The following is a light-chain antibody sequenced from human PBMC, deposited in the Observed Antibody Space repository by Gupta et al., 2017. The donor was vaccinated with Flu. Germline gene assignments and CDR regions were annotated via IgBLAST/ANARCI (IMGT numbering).Light chain of an antibody. Sequence: QSALTQPASVSGSPGHSITISCTGTSSDVGNSDYVSWYQQDPGKAPKLLIYDVSNRPSGVSSRFSGSKSGNTASLTISGLQAEDETDYYCISYTSTTTFYVFGTGTKVTVL. J-gene: IGLJ1*01. CDR1: SSDVGNSDY. CDR2: DVS. V-gene: IGLV2-14*01. CDR3: ISYTSTTTFYV.